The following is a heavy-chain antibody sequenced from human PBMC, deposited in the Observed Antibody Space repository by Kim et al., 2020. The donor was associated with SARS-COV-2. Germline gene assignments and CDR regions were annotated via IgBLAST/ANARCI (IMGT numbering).Heavy chain of an antibody. CDR1: GFNFDSSA. D-gene: IGHD1-26*01. J-gene: IGHJ6*01. CDR2: MCVGGRSK. V-gene: IGHV3-23*01. CDR3: AKVRVAIVGAEDD. Sequence: GGSLRLSCAASGFNFDSSAMNWVRQAPGKGLEWVSIMCVGGRSKEYTDPVKGRFTMSRDNAKNTLYLEMNSLRAEDTAVYFCAKVRVAIVGAEDDWGQGSTPAVSS.